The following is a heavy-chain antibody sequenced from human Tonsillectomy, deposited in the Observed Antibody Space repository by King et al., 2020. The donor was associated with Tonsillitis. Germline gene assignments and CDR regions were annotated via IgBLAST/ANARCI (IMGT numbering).Heavy chain of an antibody. Sequence: QLVQSGGGVVQPGRSLRLSCAASGFTFSIYGMHWFRHAPGTGLALVAVRWNCGSKKYYSDSVKVRCTISRDNSKNTLYLQMNSLRAEDTAVYYCARGSTPDYYDSSGARGYFDYWGQGTLVTVSS. D-gene: IGHD3-22*01. V-gene: IGHV3-33*01. J-gene: IGHJ4*02. CDR2: RWNCGSKK. CDR1: GFTFSIYG. CDR3: ARGSTPDYYDSSGARGYFDY.